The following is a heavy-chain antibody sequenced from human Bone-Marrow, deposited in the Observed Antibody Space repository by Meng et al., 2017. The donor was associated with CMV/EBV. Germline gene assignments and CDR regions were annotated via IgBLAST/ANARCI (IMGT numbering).Heavy chain of an antibody. CDR1: GFTFSSYW. D-gene: IGHD2-2*01. J-gene: IGHJ3*02. CDR3: TKDGGYSRSNNWYAAFDI. V-gene: IGHV3-23*01. CDR2: IDGSGRRT. Sequence: GESLKISCAASGFTFSSYWMHWVRQAPGKGLEWVASIDGSGRRTYYADSVKGRFTISRDNSKNTLSLQMNSLRAEDTAVYYCTKDGGYSRSNNWYAAFDIWGQGTMVTVSS.